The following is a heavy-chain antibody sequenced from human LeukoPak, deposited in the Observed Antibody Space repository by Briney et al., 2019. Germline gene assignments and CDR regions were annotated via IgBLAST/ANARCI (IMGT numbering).Heavy chain of an antibody. CDR2: IRSDASYK. CDR1: GPTFTSAW. CDR3: ADLGYTD. Sequence: PGGSLRLSCTASGPTFTSAWMSWVPQAPGKALEWVATIRSDASYKHYVDSVRGRFTISRDNAKNSLYLEMSALRVENTAVYYCADLGYTDCGQGTLVTVSS. J-gene: IGHJ4*02. D-gene: IGHD5-18*01. V-gene: IGHV3-7*01.